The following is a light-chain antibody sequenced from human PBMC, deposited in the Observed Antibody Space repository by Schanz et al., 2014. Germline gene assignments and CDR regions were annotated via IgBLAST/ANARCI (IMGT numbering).Light chain of an antibody. CDR3: LQHTTYPPT. CDR1: QSVGSN. V-gene: IGKV3-15*01. J-gene: IGKJ1*01. Sequence: EIVMTQSPATLSVSPGERATLSCRASQSVGSNVAWYQQTPGQAPRLIIYGASTRATGVPARFSGSGSGTEFTLTISSLQSEDFATYYCLQHTTYPPTFGQGTKVELK. CDR2: GAS.